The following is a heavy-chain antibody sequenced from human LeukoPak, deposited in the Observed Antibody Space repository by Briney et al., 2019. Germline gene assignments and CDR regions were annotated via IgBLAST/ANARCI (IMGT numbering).Heavy chain of an antibody. D-gene: IGHD2-21*02. J-gene: IGHJ2*01. Sequence: SETLSLTCAVYGGSFSGYYWSWIRQPPGKGLEWIGEINHSGSTNYNPSLTSRVTISVDTSKNQFSLKLSSVTAADTAVYYCARAPIVVGVTAIFGRGAWYFDLWGGGTLVTVSS. CDR2: INHSGST. CDR1: GGSFSGYY. V-gene: IGHV4-34*01. CDR3: ARAPIVVGVTAIFGRGAWYFDL.